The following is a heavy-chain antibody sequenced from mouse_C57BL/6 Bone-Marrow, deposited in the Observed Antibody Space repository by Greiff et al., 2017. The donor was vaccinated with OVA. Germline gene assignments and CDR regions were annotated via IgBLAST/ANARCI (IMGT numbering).Heavy chain of an antibody. D-gene: IGHD3-3*01. CDR2: IDPSDSYT. J-gene: IGHJ3*01. Sequence: VQLQQSGAELVKPGASVKLSCKASGYTFTSYWMQWVKQRPGQGLEWIGEIDPSDSYTNYNQKFKGKATLTVDPSSSTAYMQLSSLPSEGAAVYYGARGGWEGGFAYWGQGTLVTVSA. CDR1: GYTFTSYW. CDR3: ARGGWEGGFAY. V-gene: IGHV1-50*01.